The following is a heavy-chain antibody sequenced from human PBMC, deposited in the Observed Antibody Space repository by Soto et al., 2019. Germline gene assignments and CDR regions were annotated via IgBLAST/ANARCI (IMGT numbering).Heavy chain of an antibody. V-gene: IGHV4-39*01. CDR2: IYYSGST. J-gene: IGHJ5*02. D-gene: IGHD1-1*01. CDR3: ARPVQLEFVDHNWFDP. Sequence: SETLSLTCTVSGGSISSSSYYWGWIRQPPGKGLEWIGSIYYSGSTYYNPSLKSRVTISVDTSKNQFSLKLSSVTAADTAVYYCARPVQLEFVDHNWFDPWGQGTLVTVSS. CDR1: GGSISSSSYY.